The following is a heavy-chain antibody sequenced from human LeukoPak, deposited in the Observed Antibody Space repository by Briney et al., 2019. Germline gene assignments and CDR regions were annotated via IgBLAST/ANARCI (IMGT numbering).Heavy chain of an antibody. V-gene: IGHV4-59*01. CDR2: IYYYGST. D-gene: IGHD5-18*01. CDR3: AREGAGSYGFRYIDV. Sequence: SSETLSLTCTVSGGSMTNYYWTWIRQPPGEGLEWLAYIYYYGSTNYNPSLESRLTLTVDTSKNQFSLKLSSVTAADTAVYYCAREGAGSYGFRYIDVWGKGTTVTVS. CDR1: GGSMTNYY. J-gene: IGHJ6*03.